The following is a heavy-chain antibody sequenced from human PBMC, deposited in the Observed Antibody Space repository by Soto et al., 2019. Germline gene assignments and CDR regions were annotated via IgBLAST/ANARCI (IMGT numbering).Heavy chain of an antibody. D-gene: IGHD2-15*01. Sequence: SCAAPGFTFSSYGMNWFRQAPGKGLEWVSAISGSGDATFYADSVKGRFTISRDNSKSTLFLQMNSLRAEDTAVYYCAKERGFRRPADYWGQGTLVTVS. CDR2: ISGSGDAT. V-gene: IGHV3-23*01. CDR1: GFTFSSYG. CDR3: AKERGFRRPADY. J-gene: IGHJ4*02.